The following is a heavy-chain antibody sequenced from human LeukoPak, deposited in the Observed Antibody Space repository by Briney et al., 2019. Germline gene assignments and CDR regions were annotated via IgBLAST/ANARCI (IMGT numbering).Heavy chain of an antibody. CDR2: IYPGDSDT. V-gene: IGHV5-51*01. D-gene: IGHD3-16*01. CDR1: GYSFTSYW. J-gene: IGHJ5*02. CDR3: ARLGSWGSSYDNWFDP. Sequence: GESLKISGQGSGYSFTSYWIGWVRQMPGKGLEWMGIIYPGDSDTRYSPSFQGQVTISADKSISSAYLRWSSLKDSDTAMYSCARLGSWGSSYDNWFDPWGQGTLVTVSS.